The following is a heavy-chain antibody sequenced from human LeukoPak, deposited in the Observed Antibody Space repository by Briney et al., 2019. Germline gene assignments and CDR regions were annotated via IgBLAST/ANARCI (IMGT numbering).Heavy chain of an antibody. CDR3: ARGQWRGDM. D-gene: IGHD6-19*01. V-gene: IGHV3-11*04. Sequence: PGGSLRLSCAASGFTFSDYYMSWIRQAPGKGLEWVSYISNGGNTIYYADSVKGRFTISRDNAESSLYLQMNSLRAEDTAMYYCARGQWRGDMWGQGTMVTVSS. CDR2: ISNGGNTI. CDR1: GFTFSDYY. J-gene: IGHJ3*02.